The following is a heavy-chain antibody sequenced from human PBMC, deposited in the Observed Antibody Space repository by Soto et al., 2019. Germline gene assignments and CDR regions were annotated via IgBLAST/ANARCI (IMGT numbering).Heavy chain of an antibody. CDR2: ISYDGSNK. CDR3: ARRARQLVGENY. D-gene: IGHD6-6*01. J-gene: IGHJ4*02. V-gene: IGHV3-30-3*01. CDR1: GFTFSSYA. Sequence: QVQLVESGGGVVQPGRSLRLSCAASGFTFSSYAMHWVRQAPGKGLEWVAVISYDGSNKYYADSVKGRFTISRDNSKNTLYLQMNSLRAEDTAVYYCARRARQLVGENYWGQGTLVTVSS.